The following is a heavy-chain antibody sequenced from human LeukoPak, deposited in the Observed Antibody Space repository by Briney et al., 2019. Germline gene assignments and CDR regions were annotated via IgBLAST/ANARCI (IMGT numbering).Heavy chain of an antibody. J-gene: IGHJ4*02. CDR3: ATPGY. Sequence: GGSLRLSCEASGLTFSNYGMHWVRQAPGKGLDWVAFIRFDGVNEYYADSVEGRLTISRDNYKNTVFLQMDSLRREDVGVYYCATPGYWGQGTLVTVSS. CDR2: IRFDGVNE. V-gene: IGHV3-30*02. CDR1: GLTFSNYG.